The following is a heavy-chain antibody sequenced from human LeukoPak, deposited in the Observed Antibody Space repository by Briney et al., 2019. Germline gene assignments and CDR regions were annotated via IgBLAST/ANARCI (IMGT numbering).Heavy chain of an antibody. J-gene: IGHJ4*02. Sequence: SETLSLTCTVSGDSIRTYYWSWIRQPPGKGLEWIGYINYSGSTKYNPSLKSRVTILVDTSKNQFSLKLSSVTAADTAVYYCARHGSQGGPTHFDYWGQGTLVTVSS. CDR3: ARHGSQGGPTHFDY. CDR2: INYSGST. CDR1: GDSIRTYY. V-gene: IGHV4-59*08. D-gene: IGHD3-10*01.